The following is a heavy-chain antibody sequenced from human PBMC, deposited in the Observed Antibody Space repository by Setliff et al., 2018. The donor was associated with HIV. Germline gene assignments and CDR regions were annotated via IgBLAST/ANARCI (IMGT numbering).Heavy chain of an antibody. J-gene: IGHJ4*02. D-gene: IGHD3-22*01. V-gene: IGHV4-39*07. CDR1: GGSITSSTYY. Sequence: SETLSLTCTVSGGSITSSTYYWDWIRQPPGKGLEWIGSIFYSGSTYYNPSVKGRVTISIDTSKNQFSLRLSSVTAADTAVYYCARDHKYYYDSSGLDYWGQGTLVTVSS. CDR3: ARDHKYYYDSSGLDY. CDR2: IFYSGST.